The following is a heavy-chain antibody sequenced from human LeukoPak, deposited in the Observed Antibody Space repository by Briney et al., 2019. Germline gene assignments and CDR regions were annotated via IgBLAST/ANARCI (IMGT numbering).Heavy chain of an antibody. CDR1: GLTFSSYA. Sequence: RGSLRLSCAAFGLTFSSYAMHWVRQAPGKGLEWVAVISYDGSNKYYADSVKGRFTISRDNSKNTLYLQMNSLRAEDTAVYYCAREAESMIVVVTINWFDPWGQGTLVTVSS. V-gene: IGHV3-30-3*01. J-gene: IGHJ5*02. CDR3: AREAESMIVVVTINWFDP. CDR2: ISYDGSNK. D-gene: IGHD3-22*01.